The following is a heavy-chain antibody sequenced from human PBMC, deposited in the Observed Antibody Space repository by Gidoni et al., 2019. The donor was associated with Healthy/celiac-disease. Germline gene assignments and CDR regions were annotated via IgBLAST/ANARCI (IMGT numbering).Heavy chain of an antibody. CDR3: TTEGHDVLRFLEWPTYGMDV. CDR1: GFTFSNAW. Sequence: EVQLVESGGGLVKPGGSLRLSCAASGFTFSNAWMNWVRQAPGKGLEWVGRIKSKTDGGTTDYAAPVKGRFTISRDDSKNTLYLQMNSLKTEDTAVYYCTTEGHDVLRFLEWPTYGMDVWGQGTTVTVSS. D-gene: IGHD3-3*01. J-gene: IGHJ6*02. V-gene: IGHV3-15*07. CDR2: IKSKTDGGTT.